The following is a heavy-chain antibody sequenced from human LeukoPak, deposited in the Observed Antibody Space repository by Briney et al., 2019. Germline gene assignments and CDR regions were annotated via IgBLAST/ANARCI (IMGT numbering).Heavy chain of an antibody. D-gene: IGHD5-18*01. CDR2: INPNSGGT. J-gene: IGHJ4*02. Sequence: ASVKVSCKASGYTFTGYYMHWVRQAPGQGLEWMGWINPNSGGTNYAQKFQGRVTMTRDTSISTAYMELSRLRSDDTAVYYCAREIGPRQLHLWGSAFDYWGQGTLVTVSS. CDR1: GYTFTGYY. V-gene: IGHV1-2*02. CDR3: AREIGPRQLHLWGSAFDY.